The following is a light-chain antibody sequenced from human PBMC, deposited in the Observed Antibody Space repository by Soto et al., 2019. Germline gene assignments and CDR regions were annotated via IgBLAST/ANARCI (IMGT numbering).Light chain of an antibody. CDR1: QSVSNNY. Sequence: EIVLTQSPGTLSLSPGERATLSCRASQSVSNNYLTWYQQKPGQAPRHLIYGASSRATGIPDRFSGYGSGTDFTLTISKLEAEDFAVYYCLQYGSSPRTFRQGPNMEIK. CDR2: GAS. J-gene: IGKJ1*01. V-gene: IGKV3-20*01. CDR3: LQYGSSPRT.